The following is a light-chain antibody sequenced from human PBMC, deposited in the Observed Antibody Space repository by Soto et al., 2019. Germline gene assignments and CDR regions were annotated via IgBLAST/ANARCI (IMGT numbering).Light chain of an antibody. CDR3: QQYPRFART. CDR2: DDS. V-gene: IGKV1-5*01. CDR1: QSIDRW. J-gene: IGKJ1*01. Sequence: DIQMTQSPSTLSASVGDRVTITCRAIQSIDRWLAWFQQKPGKAPKLLIYDDSSLEGGVPSRFIGSGSGAEFTLTISSLQSDDFATYYCQQYPRFARTFGQGTQLEIK.